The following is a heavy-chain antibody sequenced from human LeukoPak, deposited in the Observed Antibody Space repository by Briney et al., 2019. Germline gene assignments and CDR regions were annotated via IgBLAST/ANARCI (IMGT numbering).Heavy chain of an antibody. J-gene: IGHJ6*02. CDR1: GGSFSGYY. D-gene: IGHD2-15*01. CDR2: INHSGST. V-gene: IGHV4-34*01. Sequence: SETLSLTCAVYGGSFSGYYWSWIRQPPGKGLEWFGEINHSGSTNYNPSLESRVTISVDTSKNQFSLKLSSVTAADTAVYYCARGDIVVVVAANDYYYGMDVWGQGTTVTVSS. CDR3: ARGDIVVVVAANDYYYGMDV.